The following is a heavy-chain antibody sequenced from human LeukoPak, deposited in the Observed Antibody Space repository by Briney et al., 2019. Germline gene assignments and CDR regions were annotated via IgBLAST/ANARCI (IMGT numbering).Heavy chain of an antibody. V-gene: IGHV3-7*01. CDR2: IKQDGSEI. CDR1: GFTFSKFW. CDR3: AKEATITAYNFDY. J-gene: IGHJ4*02. D-gene: IGHD5-24*01. Sequence: GGSLRLSCAASGFTFSKFWMSWVRQAPGKGLEWVANIKQDGSEIHYVDSVKGRFTTSRDNAKNSVYLQMNSLRAEDTAIYYCAKEATITAYNFDYWGQGTLVTVSS.